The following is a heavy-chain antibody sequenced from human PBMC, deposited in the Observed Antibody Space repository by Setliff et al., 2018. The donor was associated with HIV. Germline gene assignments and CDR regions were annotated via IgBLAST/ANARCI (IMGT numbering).Heavy chain of an antibody. D-gene: IGHD1-1*01. CDR3: ARNSQKGIQPLLLAS. Sequence: PSETLSLTCTVSGGSISSDTYHYSWIRQPAGKGLEWIGQNYSSGSTKCNPSLKSRVTISADTSKNQVSLKLSSVTAADTAVYYCARNSQKGIQPLLLASWGPGTLVTVSS. CDR1: GGSISSDTYH. J-gene: IGHJ4*02. CDR2: NYSSGST. V-gene: IGHV4-61*10.